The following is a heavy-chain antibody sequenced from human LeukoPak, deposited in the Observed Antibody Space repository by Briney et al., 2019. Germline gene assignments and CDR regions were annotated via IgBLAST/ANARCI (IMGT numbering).Heavy chain of an antibody. CDR1: GYTFTSYG. J-gene: IGHJ6*02. CDR3: ARPGTYYYDSSGYYGYYYGMDV. CDR2: ISAYNGNT. V-gene: IGHV1-18*01. Sequence: GASVKVSCKASGYTFTSYGISWVRQAPGQGLEWMGWISAYNGNTNYAQKLQGRVTMTTDTSTSTAYMELRSLRSDDTAVYYCARPGTYYYDSSGYYGYYYGMDVWGQGTTVTVSS. D-gene: IGHD3-22*01.